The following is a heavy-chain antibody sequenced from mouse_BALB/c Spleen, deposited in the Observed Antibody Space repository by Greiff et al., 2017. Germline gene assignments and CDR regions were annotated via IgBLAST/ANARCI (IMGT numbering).Heavy chain of an antibody. Sequence: EVHLVESGTVLARPGASVKMSCKASGYTFTSYWMHWVKQRPGQGLEWIGAIYPGNSDTSYNQKFKGKAKLTAVTSTSTAYMELSSLTNEDSAVYYCTRRGYDGFAWFAYWGQGTLVTVSA. J-gene: IGHJ3*01. CDR3: TRRGYDGFAWFAY. CDR1: GYTFTSYW. CDR2: IYPGNSDT. D-gene: IGHD2-14*01. V-gene: IGHV1-5*01.